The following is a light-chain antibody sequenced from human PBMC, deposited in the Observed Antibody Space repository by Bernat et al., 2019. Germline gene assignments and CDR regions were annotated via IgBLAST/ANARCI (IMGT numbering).Light chain of an antibody. CDR2: STN. CDR3: ASWDSNRKGYV. Sequence: QSVLTQPPSVSATPGQRVTIPCSGSSSNIGSDTVNWYHQVPGTAPKLLIYSTNRRPSGVPDRFSGSKSGTSASLAISGLQSEDEGDYYCASWDSNRKGYVFGTGTKVTVL. V-gene: IGLV1-44*01. J-gene: IGLJ1*01. CDR1: SSNIGSDT.